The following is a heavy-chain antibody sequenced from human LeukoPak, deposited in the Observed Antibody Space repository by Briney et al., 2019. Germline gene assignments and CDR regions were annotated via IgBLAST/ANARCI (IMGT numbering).Heavy chain of an antibody. CDR3: AREDAQEGTNAFDI. D-gene: IGHD2-2*01. Sequence: KTSETLSLTCTVSGGSISSYYWSWIRQPPGKGPEWIGYIYYSGSTDYKPSLKSRVTISVDTSKNQFSLKVWSVTAADTAVYYCAREDAQEGTNAFDIWGQGTMVTVSS. J-gene: IGHJ3*02. CDR2: IYYSGST. CDR1: GGSISSYY. V-gene: IGHV4-59*01.